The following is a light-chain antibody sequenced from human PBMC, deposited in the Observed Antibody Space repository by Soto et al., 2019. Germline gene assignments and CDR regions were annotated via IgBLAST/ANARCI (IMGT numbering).Light chain of an antibody. V-gene: IGKV3-20*01. Sequence: ESVLTQSPGTLSLSPGERATLSCRASQSVSSNYLAWYQQKPGQAPRLLIYGASTRATGIPDRFSGSGSGTDFTLTLSRLEPEDSAVYYCQQYGSSPTWTFGQGTKVDIK. CDR2: GAS. J-gene: IGKJ1*01. CDR3: QQYGSSPTWT. CDR1: QSVSSNY.